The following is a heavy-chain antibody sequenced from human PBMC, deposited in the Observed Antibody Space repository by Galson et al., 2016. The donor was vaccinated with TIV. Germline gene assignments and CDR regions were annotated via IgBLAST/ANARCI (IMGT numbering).Heavy chain of an antibody. CDR1: GFTFSDYA. D-gene: IGHD6-13*01. J-gene: IGHJ4*02. Sequence: SLRLSCAASGFTFSDYAMNWVRQAPGRGLEWVALISYDGRKKYYADSLKGRVTISRDNSKKTLLLQTNSLSAEDTAVYYCAKEVVNSRRLDEIGAAATSFDFWGQGTLVTVSS. V-gene: IGHV3-30*18. CDR2: ISYDGRKK. CDR3: AKEVVNSRRLDEIGAAATSFDF.